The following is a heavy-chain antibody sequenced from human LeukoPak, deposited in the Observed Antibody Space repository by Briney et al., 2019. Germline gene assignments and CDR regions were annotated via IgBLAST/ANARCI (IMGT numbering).Heavy chain of an antibody. Sequence: SETLSLTCSVSGDSVGSSGHWWAWIRQPPGKGLEWIGYIYYSGSTNYNPSLKSRVTISVDTSKNQFSLKLSSVTAADTAVYYCARVREEPAAGINYYYYYYMDVWGKGTTVTVSS. V-gene: IGHV4-61*08. D-gene: IGHD6-13*01. J-gene: IGHJ6*03. CDR2: IYYSGST. CDR1: GDSVGSSGHW. CDR3: ARVREEPAAGINYYYYYYMDV.